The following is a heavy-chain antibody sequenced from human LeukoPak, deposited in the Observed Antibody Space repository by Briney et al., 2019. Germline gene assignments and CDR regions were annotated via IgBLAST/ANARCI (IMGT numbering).Heavy chain of an antibody. J-gene: IGHJ4*02. Sequence: GGSLRLSCAASGFPFSSYGMHWARQAPGRGLEWVAVIWYDGSNKYYADSVKGRFTISRDNSKNTLYLQMNSLRAEDTAVYYCARDLFQLPDYWGQGTLVTVSS. CDR1: GFPFSSYG. CDR2: IWYDGSNK. CDR3: ARDLFQLPDY. V-gene: IGHV3-33*01.